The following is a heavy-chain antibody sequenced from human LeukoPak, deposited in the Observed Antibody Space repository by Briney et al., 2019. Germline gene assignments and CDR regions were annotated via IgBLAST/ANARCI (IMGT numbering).Heavy chain of an antibody. CDR2: ISGSDGST. CDR3: AKLTSGWFEDF. D-gene: IGHD6-19*01. Sequence: GGSLRLSCAASGFTFSSYAMTWVRQAPGKGLEWVSAISGSDGSTYYVDSVKGRFTISRDFSRNTLYLQMNSLRAEDTAVYYCAKLTSGWFEDFWGQGTLVTVPS. V-gene: IGHV3-23*01. J-gene: IGHJ4*02. CDR1: GFTFSSYA.